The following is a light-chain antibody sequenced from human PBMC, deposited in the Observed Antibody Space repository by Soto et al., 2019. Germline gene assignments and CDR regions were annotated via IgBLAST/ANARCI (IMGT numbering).Light chain of an antibody. CDR2: SND. CDR3: ASWDDTLSGKL. V-gene: IGLV1-44*01. Sequence: QSVLTQPPSASGTPGQRVTISCSGGRFNIGSNTVDWYQQLPGTAPKLLIYSNDRRPSGVPDRFSGSKSGTSASLAISGLQSEDEADYYCASWDDTLSGKLFGTGTKLNVL. J-gene: IGLJ1*01. CDR1: RFNIGSNT.